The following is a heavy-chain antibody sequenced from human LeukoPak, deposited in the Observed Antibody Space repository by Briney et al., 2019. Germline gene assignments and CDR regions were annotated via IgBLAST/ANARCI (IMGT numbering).Heavy chain of an antibody. CDR3: ARDDNRLVRASQSYYFDY. V-gene: IGHV3-21*01. CDR1: GFTFSSYS. D-gene: IGHD3-22*01. Sequence: GGSLRLSCAASGFTFSSYSMNWVRQAPGKGLEWVSSISSSSSYIYYADSVKGRFTISRDNAKNSLYLQMNSLRVEDTAVYYCARDDNRLVRASQSYYFDYWGQGTLVTVSS. CDR2: ISSSSSYI. J-gene: IGHJ4*02.